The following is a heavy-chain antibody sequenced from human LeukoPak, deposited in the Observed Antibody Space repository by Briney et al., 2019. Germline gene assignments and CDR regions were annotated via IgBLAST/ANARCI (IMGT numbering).Heavy chain of an antibody. V-gene: IGHV1-18*01. CDR1: GYSFTSYG. CDR3: ARDLGYCSSTSCYGFDY. J-gene: IGHJ4*02. Sequence: GESLKISCKGSGYSFTSYGISWVRQAPGQGLEWMGWISAYNGNTNYAQKLQGRVTMTTDTSTSTAYMELRSLRSDDTAVYYCARDLGYCSSTSCYGFDYWGQGTLVTVSS. D-gene: IGHD2-2*01. CDR2: ISAYNGNT.